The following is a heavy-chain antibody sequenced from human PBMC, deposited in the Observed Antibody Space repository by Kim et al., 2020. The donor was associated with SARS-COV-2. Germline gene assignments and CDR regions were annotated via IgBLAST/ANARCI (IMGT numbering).Heavy chain of an antibody. CDR1: GGSISSYY. D-gene: IGHD2-2*01. Sequence: SETLSLTCTVSGGSISSYYWSWIRQPPGKGLEWIGYIYYSGSTNYNPSLKSRVTISVDTSKNQFSLKLSSVTAADTAVYYCARDRGQVGRYFDYWGQGTL. CDR2: IYYSGST. CDR3: ARDRGQVGRYFDY. V-gene: IGHV4-59*13. J-gene: IGHJ4*02.